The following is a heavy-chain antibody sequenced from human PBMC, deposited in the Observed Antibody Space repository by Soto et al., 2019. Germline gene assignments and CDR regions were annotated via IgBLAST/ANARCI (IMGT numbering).Heavy chain of an antibody. V-gene: IGHV3-33*01. J-gene: IGHJ4*02. D-gene: IGHD2-21*02. CDR1: GFTFSNYG. CDR3: ARDNYGGNSRFDY. CDR2: IWYGGSDK. Sequence: QVQLVESGGGVVQPGRSLRLSCAASGFTFSNYGMHWVRQAPGNGLEWVAVIWYGGSDKYYANSVKGRFTISRDNSKNTLYLQMNSLRAEDTAVYYCARDNYGGNSRFDYWGQGTLVTVSS.